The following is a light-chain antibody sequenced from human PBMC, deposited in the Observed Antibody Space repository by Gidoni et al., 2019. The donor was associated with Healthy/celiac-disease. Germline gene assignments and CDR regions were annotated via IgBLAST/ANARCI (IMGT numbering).Light chain of an antibody. CDR3: QKYNSALGFT. CDR1: QGISNY. V-gene: IGKV1-27*01. CDR2: AAS. Sequence: DIPMTQSPSPLSASVGDRVTITCRASQGISNYLAWYQQKPGKVPKLLIYAASTLQSGVPSRFSGSGSGTDFTLTISSLQPEDVATYYCQKYNSALGFTFGPGTKVDIK. J-gene: IGKJ3*01.